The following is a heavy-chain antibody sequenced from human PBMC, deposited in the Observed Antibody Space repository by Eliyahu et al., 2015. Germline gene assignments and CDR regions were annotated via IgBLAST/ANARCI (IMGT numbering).Heavy chain of an antibody. CDR3: CRDARTIAVASNMPFDY. CDR1: GYTFTXFY. CDR2: INPTGGST. Sequence: QVQLVQSGAEVKKAGAXVKVSCKASGYTFTXFYIPWVRQAPGQGLEWMGIINPTGGSTTYAQKFQGRVTMTRDTSTSTVYMELSSLRSEDTAVYYCCRDARTIAVASNMPFDYWGQGTLVTVSS. J-gene: IGHJ4*02. D-gene: IGHD6-19*01. V-gene: IGHV1-46*03.